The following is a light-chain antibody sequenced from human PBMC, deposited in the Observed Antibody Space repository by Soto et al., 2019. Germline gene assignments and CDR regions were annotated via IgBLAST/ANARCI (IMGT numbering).Light chain of an antibody. J-gene: IGKJ4*01. CDR2: KAS. Sequence: DIQMTQSPSTLSASVGDRIIITCRASESISSWLAWYQQKPGKAPKLLIYKASTLESGVPSRFSGSGSGTDFTLTISSLQPDDSATYFCHQYSASYTFGGGTKVDIK. V-gene: IGKV1-5*03. CDR3: HQYSASYT. CDR1: ESISSW.